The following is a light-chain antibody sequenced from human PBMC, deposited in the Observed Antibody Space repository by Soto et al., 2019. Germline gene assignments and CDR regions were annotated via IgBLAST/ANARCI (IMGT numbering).Light chain of an antibody. CDR3: QQSYSTRIT. Sequence: DLQMTQSPSSLSASVGDRVTITCRASQSISSYLNWYQQKPGKAPKLLIYAASSLQSGVPSRFSVSRSGTDFTLTISSLQPEDFATYYCQQSYSTRITFGQGTRLEI. V-gene: IGKV1-39*01. CDR2: AAS. J-gene: IGKJ5*01. CDR1: QSISSY.